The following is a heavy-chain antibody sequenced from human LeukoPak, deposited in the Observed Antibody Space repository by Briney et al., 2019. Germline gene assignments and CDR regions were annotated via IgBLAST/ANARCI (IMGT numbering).Heavy chain of an antibody. Sequence: ASVKVSCKASGYTFTGYYMHWVRQAPGQGLEWMGWINPNSGGTNYAQKFQGRVTMTRDTSISTAYMELSRLRSDDTAVYYCARELGGAITQFDYWGQGTLVTVSS. D-gene: IGHD3-10*01. CDR2: INPNSGGT. CDR1: GYTFTGYY. CDR3: ARELGGAITQFDY. J-gene: IGHJ4*02. V-gene: IGHV1-2*02.